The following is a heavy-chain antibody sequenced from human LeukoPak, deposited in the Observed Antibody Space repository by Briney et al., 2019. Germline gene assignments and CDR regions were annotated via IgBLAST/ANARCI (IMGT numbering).Heavy chain of an antibody. V-gene: IGHV4-4*07. CDR2: IYTSGST. Sequence: SETLSLTCTVSGGSISSYYWSWIRQPAGKGLEWIGRIYTSGSTNYNPSLKSRVTMSVDTSKNQFSLKLSSVTAADTAVYYCARDNGPYSCGSYYFDYWGQGTLVTVSS. CDR3: ARDNGPYSCGSYYFDY. J-gene: IGHJ4*02. D-gene: IGHD6-19*01. CDR1: GGSISSYY.